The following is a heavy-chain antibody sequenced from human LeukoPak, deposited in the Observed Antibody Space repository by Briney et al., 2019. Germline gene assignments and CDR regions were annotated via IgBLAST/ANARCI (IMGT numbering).Heavy chain of an antibody. V-gene: IGHV3-23*01. CDR1: GFAFSKYA. CDR3: AKHESPGNYYGD. Sequence: PGGSLRLSCTASGFAFSKYAMSWVRQAPGKGLEWVSAISSSGVSTYYADSVKGRFTISRDNSESSLYLQMNSLRAEDTAVYYCAKHESPGNYYGDWGRGTLVTVSS. CDR2: ISSSGVST. D-gene: IGHD3-10*01. J-gene: IGHJ1*01.